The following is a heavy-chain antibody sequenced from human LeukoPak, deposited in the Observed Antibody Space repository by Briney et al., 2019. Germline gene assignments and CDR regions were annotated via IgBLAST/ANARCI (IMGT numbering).Heavy chain of an antibody. CDR3: AKGASGSYNGYYFDY. V-gene: IGHV3-30*18. CDR1: GFTFSSYG. D-gene: IGHD1-26*01. CDR2: ISYDGSNK. Sequence: PGGSLRLSCAASGFTFSSYGMHWVRHAPGKGLEEVAVISYDGSNKYYADSVKGRFTISRDNSKNTLYLQMNSLRAEDTAVYYCAKGASGSYNGYYFDYWGQGTLVTVSS. J-gene: IGHJ4*02.